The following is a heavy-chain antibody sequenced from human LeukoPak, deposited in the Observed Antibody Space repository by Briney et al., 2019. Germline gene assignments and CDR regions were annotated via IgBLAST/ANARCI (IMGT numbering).Heavy chain of an antibody. CDR1: GGSISTFH. J-gene: IGHJ5*02. CDR3: ARSDGIVGEEAWFDP. D-gene: IGHD1-26*01. Sequence: ASETLSLTCSVSGGSISTFHWHWIRQPPGKGLEWVGYIFSSDITNYNPSLRSRVTISVDTSKNQFSLKLRSVTAADTAVYFCARSDGIVGEEAWFDPWGQGTLVTVPS. CDR2: IFSSDIT. V-gene: IGHV4-4*09.